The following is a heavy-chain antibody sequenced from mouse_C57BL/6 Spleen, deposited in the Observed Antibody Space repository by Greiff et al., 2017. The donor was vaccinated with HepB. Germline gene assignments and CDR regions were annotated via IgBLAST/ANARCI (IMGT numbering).Heavy chain of an antibody. Sequence: QVQLKESGAELVKPGASVKLSCKASGYTFTRYWMHWVKQRPGRGLEWIGRIDPNSGGTKYNEKFKSKATLTVDKPSSTAYMQLSSLTSEDSAVYYCARVDGPRSYWYFDVWGTGTTVTVSS. V-gene: IGHV1-72*01. CDR3: ARVDGPRSYWYFDV. CDR2: IDPNSGGT. D-gene: IGHD2-3*01. J-gene: IGHJ1*03. CDR1: GYTFTRYW.